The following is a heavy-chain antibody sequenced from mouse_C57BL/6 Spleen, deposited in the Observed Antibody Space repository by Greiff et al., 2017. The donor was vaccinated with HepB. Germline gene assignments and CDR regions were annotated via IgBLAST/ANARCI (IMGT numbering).Heavy chain of an antibody. CDR1: GYTFTSYW. Sequence: QVQLQQPGAELVRPGSSVKLSCKASGYTFTSYWMHWVKQRPIQGLEWIGNIDPSDSETHYNQKFKDKATLTVDKSSSTAYMQLSSLTSEDSAVYYGARLGYYGRFAYWGQGTLVTVSA. CDR2: IDPSDSET. V-gene: IGHV1-52*01. J-gene: IGHJ3*01. D-gene: IGHD1-1*01. CDR3: ARLGYYGRFAY.